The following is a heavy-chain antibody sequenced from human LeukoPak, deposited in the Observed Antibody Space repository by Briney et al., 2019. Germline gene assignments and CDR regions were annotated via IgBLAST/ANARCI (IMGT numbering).Heavy chain of an antibody. CDR1: GFTFSSYE. V-gene: IGHV3-30*18. CDR3: AKESLRGHSYGFDN. D-gene: IGHD5-18*01. J-gene: IGHJ4*02. CDR2: ISYDGSNK. Sequence: PGGSLRLSCAASGFTFSSYEMNWVRQAPGKGLEWVAVISYDGSNKYYADSVKGRFTISRDNSKNTLYLQMNSLRAGDTALYYCAKESLRGHSYGFDNWGQGTLVTVSS.